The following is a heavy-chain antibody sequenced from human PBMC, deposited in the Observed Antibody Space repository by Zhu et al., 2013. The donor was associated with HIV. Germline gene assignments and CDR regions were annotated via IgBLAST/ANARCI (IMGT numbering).Heavy chain of an antibody. D-gene: IGHD3-22*01. J-gene: IGHJ4*02. CDR3: ARLNSGYPMDMGLTGIDY. V-gene: IGHV1-18*04. CDR1: GYTFTSYG. CDR2: ISAYNGNT. Sequence: QVQLVQSGAEVKKPGASVKVSCKASGYTFTSYGISWVRQAPGQGLEWMGWISAYNGNTNYAQKLQGRVTMTTDTSTSTAYMELRSLRSDDTAVYYCARLNSGYPMDMGLTGIDYWGQGTLVTVSS.